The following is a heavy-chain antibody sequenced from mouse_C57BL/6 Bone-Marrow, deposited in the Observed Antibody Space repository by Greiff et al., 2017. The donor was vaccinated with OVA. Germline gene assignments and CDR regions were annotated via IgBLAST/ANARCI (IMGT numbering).Heavy chain of an antibody. D-gene: IGHD2-5*01. CDR2: IDPETGGT. J-gene: IGHJ4*01. CDR3: TRCYSNYYAMDY. Sequence: VQLQESGAELVRPGASVTLSCKASGYTFTDYEMHWVKQTPVHGLEWIGAIDPETGGTAYNQKFKGKALLTADKSSSTAYMELRSLTSEDAAVYYCTRCYSNYYAMDYGGQGTSVTVSS. V-gene: IGHV1-15*01. CDR1: GYTFTDYE.